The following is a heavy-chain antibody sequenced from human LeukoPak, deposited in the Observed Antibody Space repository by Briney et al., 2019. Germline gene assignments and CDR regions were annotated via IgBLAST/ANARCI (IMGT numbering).Heavy chain of an antibody. CDR3: ARDKGGRDHAFDI. CDR1: GGSISSGGYY. V-gene: IGHV4-31*03. D-gene: IGHD2-15*01. J-gene: IGHJ3*02. CDR2: IYYSGST. Sequence: SETLSLTCSVSGGSISSGGYYWNWIRQQPGKGLEWIGYIYYSGSTCNNPSLKSRVTMSVDTSKNQFSLRLSSLTAADTAVYYCARDKGGRDHAFDIWGQGTMVTVSS.